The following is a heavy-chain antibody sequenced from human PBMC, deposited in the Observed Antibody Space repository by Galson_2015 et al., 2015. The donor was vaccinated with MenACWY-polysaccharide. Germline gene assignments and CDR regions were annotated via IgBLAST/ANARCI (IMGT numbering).Heavy chain of an antibody. CDR3: VRGMEDSGRYNFDY. CDR2: FHPRGET. J-gene: IGHJ4*02. Sequence: ETLSLTCAVSGYSISGDYHWGGTRHPQGRGREGLGPFHPRGETYYKPSLRSRVTIFVDMSTNQFSLKVSYVTAADTAVYYCVRGMEDSGRYNFDYWGRGTLVTVSS. CDR1: GYSISGDYH. V-gene: IGHV4-38-2*01. D-gene: IGHD1-26*01.